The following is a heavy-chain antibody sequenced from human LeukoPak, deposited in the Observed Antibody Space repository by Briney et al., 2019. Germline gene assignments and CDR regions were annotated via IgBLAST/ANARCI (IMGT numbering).Heavy chain of an antibody. V-gene: IGHV3-23*01. Sequence: GGSLRLSCAASGFTLSSYAMTWVRQAPGKGLEWVSTISGTNDSTYYADSVKGRFTISRDNAKNSLYLQMNSLRAEDTALYYCARGDYYGSGSSGGDYWGQGTLVTVSS. CDR2: ISGTNDST. CDR3: ARGDYYGSGSSGGDY. CDR1: GFTLSSYA. D-gene: IGHD3-10*01. J-gene: IGHJ4*02.